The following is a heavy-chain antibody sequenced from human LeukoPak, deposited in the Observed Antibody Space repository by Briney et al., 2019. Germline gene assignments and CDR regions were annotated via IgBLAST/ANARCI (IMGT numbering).Heavy chain of an antibody. J-gene: IGHJ4*02. CDR1: GFTFSSYS. Sequence: AGTLRLXCAASGFTFSSYSMNWVRQAPGKGLEWVSSISSSSSYIYYAYSVKGRFTISRDNAKNSLYLQMNSLRAEDTAVYYCAREVLGIYYYDFWSGYYRYFDYWGQGTLVTVSS. V-gene: IGHV3-21*01. CDR3: AREVLGIYYYDFWSGYYRYFDY. D-gene: IGHD3-3*01. CDR2: ISSSSSYI.